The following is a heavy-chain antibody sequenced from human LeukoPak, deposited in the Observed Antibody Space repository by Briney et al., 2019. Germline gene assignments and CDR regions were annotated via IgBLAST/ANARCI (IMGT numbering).Heavy chain of an antibody. V-gene: IGHV1-2*06. Sequence: AASVKVSCKTSGYAFTGFYIHWVRQAPGQGLEWMGQMKTKNGGANYSQRFQGRVTMTSDTSMNTAYMELSGLESDDTAIYYCARGGRDTSPYNWFDPWGQGTLVTVSS. CDR3: ARGGRDTSPYNWFDP. J-gene: IGHJ5*02. CDR2: MKTKNGGA. CDR1: GYAFTGFY. D-gene: IGHD2-2*01.